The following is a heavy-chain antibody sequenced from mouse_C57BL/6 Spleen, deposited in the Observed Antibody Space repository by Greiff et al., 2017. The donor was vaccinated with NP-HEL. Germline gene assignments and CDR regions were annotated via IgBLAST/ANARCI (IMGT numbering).Heavy chain of an antibody. D-gene: IGHD4-1*01. CDR2: ISYDGSN. Sequence: DVKLQESGPGLVKPSQSLSLTCSVTGYSITSGYYWNWIRQFPGNKLEWMGYISYDGSNNYNPSLKNRIPITRDTSKNQFFLKLNSVTTEDTATYYCAREGVLGLDYWGQGTTLTVSS. CDR1: GYSITSGYY. V-gene: IGHV3-6*01. CDR3: AREGVLGLDY. J-gene: IGHJ2*01.